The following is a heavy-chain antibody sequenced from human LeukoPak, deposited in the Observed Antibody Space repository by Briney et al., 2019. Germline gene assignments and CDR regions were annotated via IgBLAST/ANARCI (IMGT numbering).Heavy chain of an antibody. CDR1: GFTFSSYG. Sequence: GGSLRLSCAASGFTFSSYGMSWVRQAPGKGLEWVSAISGSGGSTYYADSVKGRFTISRDNAKNSLYLQMNSLRAEDTAVYYCARNGIAAAVDYWGQGTLVTVSS. J-gene: IGHJ4*02. CDR2: ISGSGGST. D-gene: IGHD6-13*01. CDR3: ARNGIAAAVDY. V-gene: IGHV3-23*01.